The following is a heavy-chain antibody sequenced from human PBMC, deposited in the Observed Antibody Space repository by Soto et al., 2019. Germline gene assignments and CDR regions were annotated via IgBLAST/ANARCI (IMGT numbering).Heavy chain of an antibody. Sequence: QVQLVQSGAEVKKPGASVKVSCKASGYTFTSYYMHWVRQAPGQGLEWMGIINPSGGSTSYAQKFQGRVTMTRDTSTSTVYMELSSLRSEDTAVYYCARERRDYVNYYGSGSYYPPDYWGQGTLVTVSS. D-gene: IGHD3-10*01. CDR2: INPSGGST. J-gene: IGHJ4*02. V-gene: IGHV1-46*03. CDR1: GYTFTSYY. CDR3: ARERRDYVNYYGSGSYYPPDY.